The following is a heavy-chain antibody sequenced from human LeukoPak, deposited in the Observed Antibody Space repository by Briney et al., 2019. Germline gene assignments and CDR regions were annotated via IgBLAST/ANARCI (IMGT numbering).Heavy chain of an antibody. CDR1: GFTFSSHA. Sequence: GGSLRLSCAASGFTFSSHAMSWVRQAPGKGLEWVSGISGSGGNTYYADSVKGRFTISRDNSKNTLYLQMNSLRAEDTAVYYCAKEAVAVAGPRGLDYWGQGTLVTVSS. D-gene: IGHD6-19*01. V-gene: IGHV3-23*01. CDR2: ISGSGGNT. J-gene: IGHJ4*02. CDR3: AKEAVAVAGPRGLDY.